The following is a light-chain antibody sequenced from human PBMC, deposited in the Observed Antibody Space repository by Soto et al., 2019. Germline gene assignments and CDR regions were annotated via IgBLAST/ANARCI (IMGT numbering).Light chain of an antibody. CDR3: LQTYNLPRT. V-gene: IGKV1-39*01. J-gene: IGKJ1*01. CDR2: AAS. CDR1: QSISSY. Sequence: DIQMTQSPSSLSASVGDRVTLTCRASQSISSYLNWYQQKPGKAPKLLIYAASSLQSGVPSRFSGSASGTDFTLTIRNMQREDFATYYCLQTYNLPRTCGKGTKGDIK.